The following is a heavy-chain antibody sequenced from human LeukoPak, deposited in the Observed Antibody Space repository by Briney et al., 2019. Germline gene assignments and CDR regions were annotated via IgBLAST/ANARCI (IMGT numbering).Heavy chain of an antibody. CDR1: GYDFTSYA. J-gene: IGHJ3*02. D-gene: IGHD3-22*01. V-gene: IGHV1-3*01. Sequence: ASVKVSCKASGYDFTSYAMHWVRQAPGQRLEWIGWINAGNGNTKYSQKFQDRVTVTRDTSTSTAYMELSSLRSEDTAVYYCAKDEKGYYHDTSGYPDAFDIWGQGTMVTVSS. CDR2: INAGNGNT. CDR3: AKDEKGYYHDTSGYPDAFDI.